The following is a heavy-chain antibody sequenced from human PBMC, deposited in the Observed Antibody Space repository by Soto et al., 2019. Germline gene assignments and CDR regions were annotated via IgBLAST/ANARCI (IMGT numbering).Heavy chain of an antibody. Sequence: GGSLRLSCAASGFTFSSYWMSWVRQAPGKGLEWVANIKQDGSEKYSVDSVKGRFTISRDNAKNSLYLQMNSRSAEDTAVYYCASPVFQAEYSSSSRRISFEIWGQGTMVTVSS. J-gene: IGHJ3*02. V-gene: IGHV3-7*01. CDR2: IKQDGSEK. D-gene: IGHD6-6*01. CDR3: ASPVFQAEYSSSSRRISFEI. CDR1: GFTFSSYW.